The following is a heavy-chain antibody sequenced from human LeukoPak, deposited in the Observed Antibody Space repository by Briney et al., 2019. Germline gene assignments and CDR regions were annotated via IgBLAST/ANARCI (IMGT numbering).Heavy chain of an antibody. CDR1: GFNFNYYG. D-gene: IGHD2-2*01. V-gene: IGHV3-30*18. CDR3: AKDWRYSSSTTPY. CDR2: ISHDGSDK. J-gene: IGHJ4*02. Sequence: PGGSLRLSCAASGFNFNYYGMHWVRQAPGKGLEWVAVISHDGSDKNYAESVEGRFTISRDSFKNTLYLQMNSLRVEDTAVYHCAKDWRYSSSTTPYWGQGTLVTVSS.